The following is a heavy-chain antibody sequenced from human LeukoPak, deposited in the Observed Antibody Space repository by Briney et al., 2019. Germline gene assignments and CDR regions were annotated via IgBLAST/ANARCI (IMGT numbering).Heavy chain of an antibody. D-gene: IGHD1-7*01. Sequence: ASVKVSCKASGYTFTSYGISWVRQAPGQGLEWMGWITAYSGDRNYAQKLQGRVTMTTDTSTSTAYMELRSLRSDDTAVYYCARDHGSRNWNYPLDYYYGMDVWGQGTTVTVSS. CDR3: ARDHGSRNWNYPLDYYYGMDV. CDR2: ITAYSGDR. CDR1: GYTFTSYG. J-gene: IGHJ6*02. V-gene: IGHV1-18*01.